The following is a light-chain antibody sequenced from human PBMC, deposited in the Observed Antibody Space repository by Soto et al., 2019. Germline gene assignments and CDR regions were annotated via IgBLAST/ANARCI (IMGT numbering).Light chain of an antibody. Sequence: EIVLTQSPGTLSLSPGASATLSCRASERVSGSYLAWFQQRPGQAPRLLIYPASSRPTGIPDRFSGSGSGTDFTLTISRLEPEDFAVYYCQQYGTSPPWTFGQGTRVEIK. CDR1: ERVSGSY. V-gene: IGKV3-20*01. J-gene: IGKJ1*01. CDR3: QQYGTSPPWT. CDR2: PAS.